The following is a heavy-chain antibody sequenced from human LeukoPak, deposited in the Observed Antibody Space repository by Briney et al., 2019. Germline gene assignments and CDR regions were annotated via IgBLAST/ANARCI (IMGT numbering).Heavy chain of an antibody. V-gene: IGHV3-30*03. CDR1: GFTFSSYG. CDR3: ARSYSSSRGTFDY. J-gene: IGHJ4*02. CDR2: ISHDGSDK. D-gene: IGHD6-6*01. Sequence: GRSLRLSCAASGFTFSSYGMHWVRQAPGKGLEWVAVISHDGSDKYHADSVKGRFTISRDNSKNTLYLQMNSLRAEDTAVYYCARSYSSSRGTFDYWGQGTLVTVSS.